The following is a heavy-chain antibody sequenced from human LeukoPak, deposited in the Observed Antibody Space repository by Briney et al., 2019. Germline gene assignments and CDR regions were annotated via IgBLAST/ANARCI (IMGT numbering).Heavy chain of an antibody. CDR3: ARRKGDYGGNPIDY. D-gene: IGHD4-23*01. J-gene: IGHJ4*02. V-gene: IGHV1-2*02. CDR2: INPNSGGT. Sequence: ASVKVSCKASGYTFTGHYMHWVRQAPGQGLEWMGWINPNSGGTNYAQKFQGRVTMTRDTSISTAYMELSRLRSDDTAVYYCARRKGDYGGNPIDYWGQGTLVTVSS. CDR1: GYTFTGHY.